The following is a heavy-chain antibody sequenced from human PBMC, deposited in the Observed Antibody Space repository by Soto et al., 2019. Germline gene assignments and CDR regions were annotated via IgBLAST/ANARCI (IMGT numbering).Heavy chain of an antibody. Sequence: SETLSLTCNVSGGSTNNVYYNWIRQPPGKGLEWIGYIFSRGNTKYNPSLQDRVTISVDMSRKLFSLKLTSLTAADTAVYYCATMAQRLVLRPEYWGHGTLVTVSS. CDR1: GGSTNNVY. D-gene: IGHD3-3*01. J-gene: IGHJ4*01. V-gene: IGHV4-59*12. CDR2: IFSRGNT. CDR3: ATMAQRLVLRPEY.